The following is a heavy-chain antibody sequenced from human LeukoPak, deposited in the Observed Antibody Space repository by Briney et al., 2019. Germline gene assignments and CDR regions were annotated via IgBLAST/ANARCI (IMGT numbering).Heavy chain of an antibody. CDR3: ASALIAAGLTFDY. CDR1: GDSISNYY. V-gene: IGHV4-59*01. D-gene: IGHD6-13*01. CDR2: IYYSGST. J-gene: IGHJ4*02. Sequence: SEILSLTCTVSGDSISNYYWSWIRQPPGKGLEWIGYIYYSGSTNYNPSLKSRVTISVDTSKNQFSLKLSSVTAADTAVYYCASALIAAGLTFDYWGQGTLVTVSS.